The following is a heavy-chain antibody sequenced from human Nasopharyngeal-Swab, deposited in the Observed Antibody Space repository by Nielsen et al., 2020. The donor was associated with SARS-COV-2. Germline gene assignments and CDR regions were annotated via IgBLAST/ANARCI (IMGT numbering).Heavy chain of an antibody. CDR1: GFTFSSYG. CDR3: ARGTYYYDSPVLINWFDP. D-gene: IGHD3-22*01. V-gene: IGHV3-33*01. J-gene: IGHJ5*02. CDR2: IWYDGSNK. Sequence: GESLKISRAASGFTFSSYGMHWVRQAPGKGLEWVAVIWYDGSNKYYADSVKGRFTISRDNSKNTLYLQMNSLRAEDTAVYYCARGTYYYDSPVLINWFDPWGQGTLVTVSS.